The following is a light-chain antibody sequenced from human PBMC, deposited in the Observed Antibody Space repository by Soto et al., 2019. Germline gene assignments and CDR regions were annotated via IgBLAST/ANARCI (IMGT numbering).Light chain of an antibody. Sequence: VLTHPPSVSGAPGQRVTISCTGSISNIGAGYDAHWYQHLPGTAPKLLIYSNTNRPSGVPDRFSGSKSGTSASLAITGLQAEDEADYYCQSYDSSLSIYVFGSGTKVTVL. CDR3: QSYDSSLSIYV. V-gene: IGLV1-40*01. CDR1: ISNIGAGYD. J-gene: IGLJ1*01. CDR2: SNT.